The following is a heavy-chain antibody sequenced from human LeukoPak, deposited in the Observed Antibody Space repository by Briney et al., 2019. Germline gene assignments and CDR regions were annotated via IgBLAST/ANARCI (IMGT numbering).Heavy chain of an antibody. CDR3: ASQTAYFDWFPFDY. J-gene: IGHJ4*02. D-gene: IGHD3-9*01. CDR1: GGSISSSSYY. Sequence: SETLSLTCTVSGGSISSSSYYWGWIRQPPGKGLEWIGSIYYSGSTYYNPSLKSRVTISVDTSKNQFSLKLSSVTAADTAVYYCASQTAYFDWFPFDYWGQGTLVTVSS. CDR2: IYYSGST. V-gene: IGHV4-39*07.